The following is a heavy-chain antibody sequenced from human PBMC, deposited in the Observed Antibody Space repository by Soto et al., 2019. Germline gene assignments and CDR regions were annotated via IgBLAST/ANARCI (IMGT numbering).Heavy chain of an antibody. CDR1: GTSISSTFW. V-gene: IGHV4-4*02. D-gene: IGHD2-8*02. J-gene: IGHJ4*02. CDR2: VYHSGST. Sequence: PSETLSLTCAVSGTSISSTFWWTWVRQPPGKGLEWIGEVYHSGSTNYNPSLKSRVTISVDTSKNQFSLKLTSVTAADTAVYYCARDKITGLFDYWGQGTLVTVSS. CDR3: ARDKITGLFDY.